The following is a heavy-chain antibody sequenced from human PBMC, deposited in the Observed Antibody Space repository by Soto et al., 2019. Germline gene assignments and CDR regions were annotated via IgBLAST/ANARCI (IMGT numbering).Heavy chain of an antibody. CDR3: ATTIAAAGTPFDY. CDR2: IYYSGST. CDR1: GGSISSGGYY. J-gene: IGHJ4*02. D-gene: IGHD6-13*01. Sequence: QVQLQESGPGLVKPSQTLSLTCTVSGGSISSGGYYWSWIRQHPGKGLEWIGYIYYSGSTYYNPSLKLLLTISVDTSNNHFSLKLSSVTAADTAVYYCATTIAAAGTPFDYWGQGTLVTVSS. V-gene: IGHV4-31*01.